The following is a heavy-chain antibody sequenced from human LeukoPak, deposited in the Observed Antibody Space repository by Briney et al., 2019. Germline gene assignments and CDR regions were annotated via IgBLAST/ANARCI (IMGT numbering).Heavy chain of an antibody. D-gene: IGHD2-15*01. CDR3: ARGTRVAANLHTA. Sequence: GGSLRLSCAASGFTFSSYSMNWVRQAPGKGLEWVSSISSSSSYIYYADSVKGRFTISRDNAKNSLYLQMNSLRAEDTAVYYCARGTRVAANLHTAWGRGTLVTVSS. V-gene: IGHV3-21*01. CDR2: ISSSSSYI. J-gene: IGHJ5*02. CDR1: GFTFSSYS.